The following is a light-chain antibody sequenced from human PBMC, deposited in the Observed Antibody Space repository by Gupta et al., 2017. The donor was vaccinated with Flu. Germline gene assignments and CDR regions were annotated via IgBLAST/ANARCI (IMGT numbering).Light chain of an antibody. CDR1: QSVRSSY. Sequence: GTLCLSPGERGTRSCWASQSVRSSYLAWYQQKPGQAPRLLIYDASSRANGFPDRFSGSGSGTEFTLTITRREPEDFAVYYCQQKGSSSKTFGQGTKVEIK. CDR3: QQKGSSSKT. CDR2: DAS. V-gene: IGKV3-20*01. J-gene: IGKJ2*01.